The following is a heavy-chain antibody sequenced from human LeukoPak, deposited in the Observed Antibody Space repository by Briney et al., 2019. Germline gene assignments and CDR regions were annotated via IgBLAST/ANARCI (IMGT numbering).Heavy chain of an antibody. V-gene: IGHV4-59*01. Sequence: PSETLSLTCTVSGGSISSYYWSWIRQPSGKGLEWIGYIYYSGSTNYNPSLKSRVTTSVDTSKNPFSLKLSSVTAADTAAYYCATEFRGSYALDYWGQGTLVTVSS. J-gene: IGHJ4*02. CDR3: ATEFRGSYALDY. CDR2: IYYSGST. CDR1: GGSISSYY. D-gene: IGHD1-26*01.